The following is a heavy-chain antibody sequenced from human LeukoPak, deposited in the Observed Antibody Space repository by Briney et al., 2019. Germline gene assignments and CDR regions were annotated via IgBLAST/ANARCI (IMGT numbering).Heavy chain of an antibody. CDR1: GFTFINAW. CDR2: IKAKAHGGTT. D-gene: IGHD1-26*01. J-gene: IGHJ4*02. CDR3: TTDGVGIEGATFDY. Sequence: WGSLRLSCAASGFTFINAWMAWVRQAPGKGLEWVGRIKAKAHGGTTDYAAPVKGRFTISRDDSKNTLYLQMNSLKTEDTAVYYCTTDGVGIEGATFDYWGQGTLVTVSS. V-gene: IGHV3-15*01.